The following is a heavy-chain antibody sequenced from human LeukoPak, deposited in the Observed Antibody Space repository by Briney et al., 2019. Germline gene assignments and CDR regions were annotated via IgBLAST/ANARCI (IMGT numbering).Heavy chain of an antibody. J-gene: IGHJ6*02. D-gene: IGHD2-15*01. Sequence: SETLSLTCTVSGGSISNYYWSWIRQPPGKGLEWIGYIYYNGNTNHNPSLKSRDTISVDTSKNQFSLKLSSVTAADTAVYFCARGGVVIAASMDVWGQGTTVTVSS. CDR2: IYYNGNT. CDR1: GGSISNYY. V-gene: IGHV4-59*01. CDR3: ARGGVVIAASMDV.